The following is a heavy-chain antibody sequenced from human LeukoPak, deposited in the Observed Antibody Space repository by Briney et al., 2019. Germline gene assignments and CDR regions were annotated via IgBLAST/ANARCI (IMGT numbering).Heavy chain of an antibody. D-gene: IGHD2-2*01. CDR3: ARLRDIVVVPAAPFDY. V-gene: IGHV4-59*08. CDR1: GGSISSYY. Sequence: SETLSLTCTVSGGSISSYYWSWIRQPPGKGLEWIGYIYYSGSTNYNPSLKSRVTISVDTSKNQFSLKLSSVTAADTAVYYCARLRDIVVVPAAPFDYWGQGTLVTVSS. J-gene: IGHJ4*02. CDR2: IYYSGST.